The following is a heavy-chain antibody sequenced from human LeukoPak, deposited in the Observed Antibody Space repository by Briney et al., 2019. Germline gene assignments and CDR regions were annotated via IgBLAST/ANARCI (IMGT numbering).Heavy chain of an antibody. Sequence: ASVTVSFTASGYTFTSYYMHWVRQAPGQGLEWMGIINPSGGSTSYAQKFQGRVTMTRDTSTSTVYMEVSSLRSEDTAVYYCARDLFSGTRGAPEGDYWGQGTLVTVSS. D-gene: IGHD1-14*01. CDR1: GYTFTSYY. V-gene: IGHV1-46*01. CDR2: INPSGGST. CDR3: ARDLFSGTRGAPEGDY. J-gene: IGHJ4*02.